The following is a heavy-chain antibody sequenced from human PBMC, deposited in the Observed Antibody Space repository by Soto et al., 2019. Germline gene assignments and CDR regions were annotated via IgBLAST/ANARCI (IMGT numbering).Heavy chain of an antibody. Sequence: SETLSLTCTVSGGSISSYYWSWIRQPPGKGLEWIGYIYYSGSTTYNPSLRSRVTISVDTSKNQFSLKLSSVTAADTAVYYCARLGHVYYYDSSGYREYFQHWGQGTLVTVS. CDR1: GGSISSYY. D-gene: IGHD3-22*01. V-gene: IGHV4-59*01. J-gene: IGHJ1*01. CDR2: IYYSGST. CDR3: ARLGHVYYYDSSGYREYFQH.